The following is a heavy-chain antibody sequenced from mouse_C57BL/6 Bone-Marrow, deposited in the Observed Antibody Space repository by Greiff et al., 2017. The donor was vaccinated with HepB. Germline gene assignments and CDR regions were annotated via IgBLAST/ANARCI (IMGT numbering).Heavy chain of an antibody. CDR2: IDPETGGT. CDR1: GYTFTDYE. D-gene: IGHD4-1*01. J-gene: IGHJ2*01. Sequence: QVQLQQSGAELVRPGASVTLSCKASGYTFTDYEMHWVKQTPVHGLEWIGAIDPETGGTAYNQKFKSKAILTADKSSSTAYMELRSLTSEDSAVYYCTRLGLDYWGQGTTLTVSS. V-gene: IGHV1-15*01. CDR3: TRLGLDY.